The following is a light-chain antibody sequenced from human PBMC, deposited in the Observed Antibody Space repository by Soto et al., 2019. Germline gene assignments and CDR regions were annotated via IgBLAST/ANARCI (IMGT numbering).Light chain of an antibody. V-gene: IGKV3-11*01. CDR2: AAS. CDR3: QQRSNWPLT. Sequence: IVLTQSPATLSLSPGERATLSCRASQSVSSYLAWYQQKPGQAPRLLIYAASNMATGVPARFSGSGSGTDFTLTISSLEPEDFAVYYCQQRSNWPLTFGRGTKVEIK. J-gene: IGKJ4*01. CDR1: QSVSSY.